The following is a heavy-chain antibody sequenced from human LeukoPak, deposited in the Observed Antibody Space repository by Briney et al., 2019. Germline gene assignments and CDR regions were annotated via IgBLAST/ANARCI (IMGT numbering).Heavy chain of an antibody. J-gene: IGHJ3*02. CDR1: GFTFSSYA. V-gene: IGHV3-23*01. D-gene: IGHD3-9*01. Sequence: GGSLRLSCAASGFTFSSYAMSWVRQAPGKGLEWVSAISGSGGSTYYADSVKGRFTISRDNSKNTLYLQMNSLRAEDTAVYYCARDHTHYDILTGYYIPYAFDIWGQGTMVTVSS. CDR2: ISGSGGST. CDR3: ARDHTHYDILTGYYIPYAFDI.